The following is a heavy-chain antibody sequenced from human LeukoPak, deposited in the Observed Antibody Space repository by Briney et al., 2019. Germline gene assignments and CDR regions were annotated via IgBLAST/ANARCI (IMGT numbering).Heavy chain of an antibody. CDR3: ARQVDYGGNSAAFDI. J-gene: IGHJ3*02. CDR2: IYYSGST. V-gene: IGHV4-59*08. D-gene: IGHD4-23*01. Sequence: SETLSLTCTVSGGSISSYYWSWIRQPPGKGLEWIGYIYYSGSTNYNPSLKSRVTISVDTSKNQFSLKLSSVTAADTAVYYCARQVDYGGNSAAFDIWGQGTMVTVSS. CDR1: GGSISSYY.